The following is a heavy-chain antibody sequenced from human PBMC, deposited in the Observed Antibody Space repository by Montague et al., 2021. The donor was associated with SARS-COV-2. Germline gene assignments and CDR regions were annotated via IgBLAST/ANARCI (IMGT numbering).Heavy chain of an antibody. V-gene: IGHV3-11*05. CDR3: GRARITFFGVVIGPLDY. J-gene: IGHJ4*02. D-gene: IGHD3-3*01. CDR2: ISSSSSSR. CDR1: GFTFSDYY. Sequence: SLRLSCAASGFTFSDYYMSWIRQAPGKGLEWVSYISSSSSSRNYADSVKGRFTISRDNAKNSLYLQMNSLRAEDTAVYFCGRARITFFGVVIGPLDYWGQGTLVTVSS.